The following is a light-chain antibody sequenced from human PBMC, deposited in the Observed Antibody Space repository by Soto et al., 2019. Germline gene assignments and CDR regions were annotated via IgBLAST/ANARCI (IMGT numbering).Light chain of an antibody. Sequence: EIALTQSPGTLSLSPGERATLTCRASQTVSSSYLAWYQQKPGQAPRLLIYGASGRATGIPDRFRGSGSGTDFTLTISELEPEDFAVYYCQRYLSSPSTFSQGTKLEIK. V-gene: IGKV3-20*01. CDR3: QRYLSSPST. CDR2: GAS. J-gene: IGKJ2*02. CDR1: QTVSSSY.